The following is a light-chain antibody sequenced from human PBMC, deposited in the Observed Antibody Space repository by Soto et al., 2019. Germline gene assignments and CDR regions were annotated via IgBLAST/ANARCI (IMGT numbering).Light chain of an antibody. J-gene: IGLJ1*01. CDR2: GNS. CDR3: QSFDSSRFYV. CDR1: SSDVGGYD. V-gene: IGLV1-40*01. Sequence: QSVLTQPASVSGSPGRSIAISCTGTSSDVGGYDVHWYQQLPGTAPKLLIYGNSNRPSGVPDRFSGSKSGTSASLAITGLQAEDEADYYCQSFDSSRFYVFGTGTKVTVL.